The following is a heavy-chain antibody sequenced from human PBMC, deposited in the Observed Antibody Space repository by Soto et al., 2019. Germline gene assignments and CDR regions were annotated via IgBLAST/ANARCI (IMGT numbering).Heavy chain of an antibody. D-gene: IGHD2-2*01. J-gene: IGHJ4*02. CDR2: ISPYNGNT. CDR3: ARPHEYCFSPSCQVGDFDY. CDR1: DYTFTNYG. V-gene: IGHV1-18*01. Sequence: QVQLVQSGAEVKKPGASVKVSCKASDYTFTNYGISWVRQAPGQGLEWMGWISPYNGNTNYAQKLQDRVTMTADTSTSTAYMEQRSLRSDDTAVYYCARPHEYCFSPSCQVGDFDYWGQGTLVTVSS.